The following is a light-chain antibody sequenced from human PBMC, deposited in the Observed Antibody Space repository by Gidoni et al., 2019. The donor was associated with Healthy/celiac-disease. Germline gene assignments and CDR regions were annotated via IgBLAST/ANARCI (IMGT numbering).Light chain of an antibody. CDR1: SSDVGGYNY. CDR3: SSYTSSSTVV. CDR2: DVS. J-gene: IGLJ2*01. Sequence: QSALTQPASASAPPGQSITISCTGTSSDVGGYNYVSWYQQHPGKAPKLMIYDVSNRTSGVSNGFSGSKSGNTASLTISGLQAEDEADYYGSSYTSSSTVVFGGGTKLTVL. V-gene: IGLV2-14*01.